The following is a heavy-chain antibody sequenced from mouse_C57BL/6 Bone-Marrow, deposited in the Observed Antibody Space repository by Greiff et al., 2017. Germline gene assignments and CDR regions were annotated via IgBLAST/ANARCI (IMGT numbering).Heavy chain of an antibody. D-gene: IGHD2-4*01. CDR1: GFTFSSYA. J-gene: IGHJ4*01. CDR3: TREGDYDGRGYYAMDY. CDR2: ISSGGDYI. Sequence: EVQGVESGEGLVKPGGSLKLSCAASGFTFSSYAMSWVRQTPEKRLEWVAYISSGGDYIYYADTVKGRFTISRDNARNTLYLQMSSLKSEDTAMYYCTREGDYDGRGYYAMDYWGQGTSVTVSS. V-gene: IGHV5-9-1*02.